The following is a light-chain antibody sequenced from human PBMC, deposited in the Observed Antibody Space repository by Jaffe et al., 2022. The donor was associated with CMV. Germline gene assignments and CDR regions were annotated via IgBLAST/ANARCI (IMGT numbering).Light chain of an antibody. CDR2: KAS. J-gene: IGKJ1*01. CDR3: QHYNSSPWT. CDR1: QSISSW. V-gene: IGKV1-5*03. Sequence: DIQMTQSPSTLSASVGDRVTITCRATQSISSWLAWYQLKPGKAPKLLIYKASNLDSGVPSRFSGSGSGTEFTLTISSLQPDDCATYYCQHYNSSPWTFGQGTKVEIK.